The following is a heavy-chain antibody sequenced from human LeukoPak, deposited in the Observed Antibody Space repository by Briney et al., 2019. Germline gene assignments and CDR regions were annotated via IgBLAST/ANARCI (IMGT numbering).Heavy chain of an antibody. CDR1: GYSFTSYW. V-gene: IGHV5-51*01. D-gene: IGHD5-24*01. J-gene: IGHJ4*02. CDR2: IYPGDSDT. Sequence: RSGESLKISCKGSGYSFTSYWIGWVRQMPGKGLEWMGIIYPGDSDTRYSPSFQGQVTISADKSISTAYLQWSSLKASDTAMYYCARLEYGEMATIRPFDYWGQGTLVTVSS. CDR3: ARLEYGEMATIRPFDY.